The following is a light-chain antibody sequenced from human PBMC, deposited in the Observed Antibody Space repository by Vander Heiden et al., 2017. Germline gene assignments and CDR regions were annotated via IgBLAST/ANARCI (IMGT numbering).Light chain of an antibody. CDR1: QSVSSY. J-gene: IGKJ4*01. V-gene: IGKV3-11*01. CDR3: QQRSNWPLT. CDR2: DAT. Sequence: EIVLTQSPATLSLHPGVRATLSCRASQSVSSYLAWYQQKPGQAPRLLIYDATNRATGIPARFSGSGSGTDFTLTISSLEPEDFAVYYCQQRSNWPLTFGGGTKVEIK.